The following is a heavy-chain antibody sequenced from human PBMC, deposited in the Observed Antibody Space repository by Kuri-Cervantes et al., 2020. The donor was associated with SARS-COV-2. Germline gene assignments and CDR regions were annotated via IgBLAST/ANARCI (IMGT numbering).Heavy chain of an antibody. CDR1: GGTFSSYA. V-gene: IGHV1-69*05. J-gene: IGHJ3*02. D-gene: IGHD6-13*01. Sequence: GGSLRLSCKASGGTFSSYAISWVRQAPGQGLEWMGGIIPIFGTANYAQKFQGRVTITTDESTSTAYTELSSLRSEDTAVYYCARSWGRSSSWYDAFDIWGQGTMVTVSS. CDR3: ARSWGRSSSWYDAFDI. CDR2: IIPIFGTA.